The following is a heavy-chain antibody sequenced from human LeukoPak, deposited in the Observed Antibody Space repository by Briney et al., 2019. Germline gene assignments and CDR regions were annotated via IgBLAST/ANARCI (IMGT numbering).Heavy chain of an antibody. D-gene: IGHD2-8*01. CDR2: INHSGST. Sequence: SETLSLTCAVYGGSFSGYYWSWIRQPPGKGLEWIGEINHSGSTNYNPSLKSRVTISVDTSKNQFSLKLSSVTAADTAVYYCARMAYCTNGVCYGFDYWGQGTLATVSS. V-gene: IGHV4-34*01. CDR1: GGSFSGYY. J-gene: IGHJ4*02. CDR3: ARMAYCTNGVCYGFDY.